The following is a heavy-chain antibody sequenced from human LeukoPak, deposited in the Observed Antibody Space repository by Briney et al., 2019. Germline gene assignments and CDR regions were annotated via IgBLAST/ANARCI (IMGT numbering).Heavy chain of an antibody. J-gene: IGHJ5*02. Sequence: ASVKVSSKTSGGAFNNSAISWVRHAPGQGLEWRGGIMSLFGTPGYAQKFQGRVTITKDESTRTVYLELTSLTSDDTAVYYCARDVHGDYGSGWFDPWGQGTLVSVSS. D-gene: IGHD4-17*01. CDR1: GGAFNNSA. CDR2: IMSLFGTP. CDR3: ARDVHGDYGSGWFDP. V-gene: IGHV1-69*05.